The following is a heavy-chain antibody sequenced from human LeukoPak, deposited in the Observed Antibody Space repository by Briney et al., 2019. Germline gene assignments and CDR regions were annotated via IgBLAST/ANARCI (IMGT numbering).Heavy chain of an antibody. Sequence: PGGSLRLSCAASGFTFSTYGIHWVRQAPGKGLEWVALISYNGNDKYYADSVKGRFTISRDNSKNTLCLQMNSLRSEDTAMYYCAKERHGDVYNPYFNYWGQGILVTVSS. J-gene: IGHJ4*02. D-gene: IGHD3-10*01. CDR2: ISYNGNDK. V-gene: IGHV3-30*18. CDR1: GFTFSTYG. CDR3: AKERHGDVYNPYFNY.